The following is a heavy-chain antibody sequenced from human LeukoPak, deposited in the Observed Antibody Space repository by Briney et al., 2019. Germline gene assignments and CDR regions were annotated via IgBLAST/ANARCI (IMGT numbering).Heavy chain of an antibody. J-gene: IGHJ4*02. CDR2: IIPGIGTT. Sequence: ASVKVSRKVFGGFFNSYAISWVRQAPGQGFEWMGGIIPGIGTTTYAETFQDRVAITADESTTTAYLDLTSLTSEDTAVYFCAFDYTNYQSFDYWGQGTLVTVSS. V-gene: IGHV1-69*13. CDR3: AFDYTNYQSFDY. CDR1: GGFFNSYA. D-gene: IGHD4-11*01.